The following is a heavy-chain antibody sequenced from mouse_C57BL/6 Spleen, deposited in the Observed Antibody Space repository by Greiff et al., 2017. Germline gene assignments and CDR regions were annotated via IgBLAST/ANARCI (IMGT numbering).Heavy chain of an antibody. J-gene: IGHJ2*01. V-gene: IGHV1-74*01. CDR3: AMGYYGSSYDFDY. CDR1: GNTFTSYW. D-gene: IGHD1-1*01. CDR2: IHPSDSDT. Sequence: VKLQQPGAELVKPGASVQVSSKASGNTFTSYWLHWVKQRPGQGLEWIGRIHPSDSDTNYNQKFKGKATLPVDKSSSTAYMQLSSLTDEDSAVYYCAMGYYGSSYDFDYWGQGTTLTVSA.